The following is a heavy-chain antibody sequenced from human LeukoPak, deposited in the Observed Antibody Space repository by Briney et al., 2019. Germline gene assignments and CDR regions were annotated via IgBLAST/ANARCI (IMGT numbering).Heavy chain of an antibody. J-gene: IGHJ4*02. CDR3: ARLPVGATSWTDY. D-gene: IGHD1-26*01. CDR2: INPSGGST. CDR1: GYTFTSYY. Sequence: GASVKVSFKASGYTFTSYYVHWVRQAPGQGLEWMGIINPSGGSTSYAQKFQGRVTMTRDMSTSTVYMELSSLRSEDTAVYYCARLPVGATSWTDYWGQGTLVTVSS. V-gene: IGHV1-46*01.